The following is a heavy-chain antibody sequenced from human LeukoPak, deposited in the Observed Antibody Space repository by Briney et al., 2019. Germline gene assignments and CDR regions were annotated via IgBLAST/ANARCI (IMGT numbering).Heavy chain of an antibody. V-gene: IGHV3-15*01. CDR3: TPVMVEDRGF. CDR2: IKTKNDGGTK. Sequence: GGSLTLSCAASGFIFNKAWMNWVRQAPGQGPEWGGRIKTKNDGGTKDYGSPVKGRFTISRDDSKNTLYLQMNSLITDDTAIYYCTPVMVEDRGFWGQGTLVTVSS. D-gene: IGHD2-15*01. J-gene: IGHJ4*02. CDR1: GFIFNKAW.